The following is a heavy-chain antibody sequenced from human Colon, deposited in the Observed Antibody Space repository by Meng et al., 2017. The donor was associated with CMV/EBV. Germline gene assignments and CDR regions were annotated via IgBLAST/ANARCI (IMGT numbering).Heavy chain of an antibody. V-gene: IGHV1-46*01. CDR2: INPSGDRR. J-gene: IGHJ4*02. CDR1: GYTLTNYW. D-gene: IGHD3-22*01. Sequence: SGYTLTNYWMHWVRQAPGQGLEWMGIINPSGDRRTYAQKFQGRVTMTSDTSTSTVYMELSSLRSEDTAVYYCARDYDSSGYSLYYFDYWGQGTLVTVSS. CDR3: ARDYDSSGYSLYYFDY.